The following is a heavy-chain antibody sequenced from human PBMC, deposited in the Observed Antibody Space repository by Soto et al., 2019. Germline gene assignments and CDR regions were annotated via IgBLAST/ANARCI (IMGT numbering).Heavy chain of an antibody. CDR2: IIPIFGTA. CDR3: ARDGITMVRGNYYYYGMDV. CDR1: GGTFSSYA. V-gene: IGHV1-69*13. J-gene: IGHJ6*02. D-gene: IGHD3-10*01. Sequence: ASVKVSCKASGGTFSSYAISWVRQAPGQGLEWMGGIIPIFGTANYAQKFQGRVTITADESTSTAYMELSSLRSEDTAVYYCARDGITMVRGNYYYYGMDVWGQGTTVTVSS.